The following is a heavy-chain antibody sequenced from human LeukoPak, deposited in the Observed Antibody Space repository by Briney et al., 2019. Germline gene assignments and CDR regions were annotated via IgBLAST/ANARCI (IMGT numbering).Heavy chain of an antibody. D-gene: IGHD3-10*01. Sequence: PGGSLRLSCAASGFTFSSYWMSWVRQAPGKGPEWVANIKQDGSEKYYVDSVKGRFIISRDNAKNSLYLQMNSLRAEDTAVYYCAKGAFRDQVQGYYYMDVWGKGTTVTVSS. CDR1: GFTFSSYW. CDR2: IKQDGSEK. J-gene: IGHJ6*03. V-gene: IGHV3-7*01. CDR3: AKGAFRDQVQGYYYMDV.